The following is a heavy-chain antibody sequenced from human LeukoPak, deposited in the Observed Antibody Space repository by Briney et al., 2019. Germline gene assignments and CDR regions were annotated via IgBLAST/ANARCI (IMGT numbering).Heavy chain of an antibody. Sequence: GGSLRLSCAASGFTFSSNYMSWVRQAPGQGLEWVSVIYSDGSTYYADSVKGRFTISRDNSKNTLYLQMNSLRAEDTAVYYCARRYNWNYVDYWGQGTLVTVSS. V-gene: IGHV3-66*04. D-gene: IGHD1-20*01. CDR3: ARRYNWNYVDY. J-gene: IGHJ4*02. CDR1: GFTFSSNY. CDR2: IYSDGST.